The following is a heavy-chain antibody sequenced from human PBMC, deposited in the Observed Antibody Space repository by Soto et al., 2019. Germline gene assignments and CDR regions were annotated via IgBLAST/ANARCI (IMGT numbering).Heavy chain of an antibody. CDR1: GGSIRSYY. CDR3: ARRYSSSLDV. CDR2: IYYSGST. Sequence: QVQLQESGPGLVKPSETLSLTCTVSGGSIRSYYWSWIRQPPGKGLEWIGYIYYSGSTNYNPSLKSRVTISVDTSKNQFPLKLSSVTAAATAVYYCARRYSSSLDVWGQGTTVTVSS. D-gene: IGHD6-13*01. J-gene: IGHJ6*02. V-gene: IGHV4-59*08.